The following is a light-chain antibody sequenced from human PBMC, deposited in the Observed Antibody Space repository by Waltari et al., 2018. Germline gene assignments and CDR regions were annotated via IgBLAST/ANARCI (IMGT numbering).Light chain of an antibody. CDR3: MQGTHWPYT. CDR2: TVS. CDR1: QTLVFSDGNTF. V-gene: IGKV2-30*01. Sequence: DVVMTQSPLSLPVTLGQPASIPRRSSQTLVFSDGNTFLHWFQQRPGQSPRRLIYTVSNRDSGVPDRFSGSGSGTDFTLKISRVEAEDVGVYYCMQGTHWPYTFGQGTKLEIK. J-gene: IGKJ2*01.